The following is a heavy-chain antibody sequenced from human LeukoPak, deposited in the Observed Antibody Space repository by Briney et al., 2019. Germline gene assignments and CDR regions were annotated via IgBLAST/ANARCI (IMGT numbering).Heavy chain of an antibody. Sequence: TGGSLRLSCAASGFTFSSYAMSWVRQAPGKGLEWVSGISRSGGRSDYADSVKGRFTISRDNSKNTLYLQMNSLRAEDTAVYYCAKHMEYKDAFDIWGQGTMVTVSS. CDR3: AKHMEYKDAFDI. D-gene: IGHD2-21*01. V-gene: IGHV3-23*01. J-gene: IGHJ3*02. CDR1: GFTFSSYA. CDR2: ISRSGGRS.